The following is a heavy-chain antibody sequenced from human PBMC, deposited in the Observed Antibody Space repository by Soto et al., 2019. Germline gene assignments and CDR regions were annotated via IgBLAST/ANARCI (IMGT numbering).Heavy chain of an antibody. CDR2: MNPNSGNT. J-gene: IGHJ3*02. Sequence: ASVKVSCKASGYTFISYDINWVRQATGQGLEWMGWMNPNSGNTGYAQKFQGRVTMTRNTSISTAYMELSSLRSEDTAVYYCARGQEYLGAFDIWGQVTMVTVAS. CDR1: GYTFISYD. V-gene: IGHV1-8*01. CDR3: ARGQEYLGAFDI.